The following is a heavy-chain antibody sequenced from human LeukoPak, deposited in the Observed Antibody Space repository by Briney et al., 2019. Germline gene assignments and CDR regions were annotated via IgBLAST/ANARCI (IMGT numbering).Heavy chain of an antibody. J-gene: IGHJ6*02. D-gene: IGHD5-12*01. CDR3: AREYSGYDYGDYYYYGMDV. V-gene: IGHV4-4*07. CDR1: GGSISSYY. CDR2: IYTSGST. Sequence: SETLSLTCTVSGGSISSYYWSWIRQPAGKGLGWIGRIYTSGSTNYNPSLKSRVTMSVDTSKNQFSLKLSSVTAADTAVYYCAREYSGYDYGDYYYYGMDVWGQGTTVTVSS.